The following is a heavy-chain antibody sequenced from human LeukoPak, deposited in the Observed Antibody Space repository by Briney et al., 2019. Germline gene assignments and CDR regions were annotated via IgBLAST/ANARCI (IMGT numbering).Heavy chain of an antibody. J-gene: IGHJ4*02. CDR2: ISSSSSTI. D-gene: IGHD3-22*01. CDR1: GFTFSSYS. Sequence: AGSLRLSCAASGFTFSSYSMNWVRQAPGKGLEWVSYISSSSSTIYYADSVKGRFTISRDNAKNSLYLQMNSLRDEDTAVYYCARDPLAYYYDSSGYYYGGWGQGTLVTVSS. CDR3: ARDPLAYYYDSSGYYYGG. V-gene: IGHV3-48*02.